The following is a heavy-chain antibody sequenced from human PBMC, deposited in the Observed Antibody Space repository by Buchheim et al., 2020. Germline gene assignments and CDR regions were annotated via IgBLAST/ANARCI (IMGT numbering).Heavy chain of an antibody. D-gene: IGHD6-19*01. V-gene: IGHV3-73*01. Sequence: EVQLVESGGGLVQPGGSLKLSCAASGFTFSGSAMHWVRQASGKGLEWVGRIRSKANSYATAYAASVKGRFTISRDDSKNTAYLQMNSLKTEDTAVYYCTRHEDGWYSYYYYYYGMDVWGQGTT. CDR3: TRHEDGWYSYYYYYYGMDV. CDR1: GFTFSGSA. CDR2: IRSKANSYAT. J-gene: IGHJ6*02.